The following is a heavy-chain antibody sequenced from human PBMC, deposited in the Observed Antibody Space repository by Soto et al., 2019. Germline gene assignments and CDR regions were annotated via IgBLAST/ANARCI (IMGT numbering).Heavy chain of an antibody. J-gene: IGHJ4*02. CDR1: GFTFNDYA. CDR3: ARDLQTYSSGWYADY. CDR2: ISYDGSSK. Sequence: QVQLVESGGGVVQPGRSLRLSCAVSGFTFNDYAVHWVRQAPGKGLELVAVISYDGSSKYYADSVRGRFTISSDNSKSTRYLQMNSLRVEDTAVYYCARDLQTYSSGWYADYWGQGTLVTVSS. V-gene: IGHV3-30-3*01. D-gene: IGHD6-19*01.